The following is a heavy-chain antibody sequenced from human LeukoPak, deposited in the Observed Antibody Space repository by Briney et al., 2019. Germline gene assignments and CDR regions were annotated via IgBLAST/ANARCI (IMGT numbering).Heavy chain of an antibody. J-gene: IGHJ6*02. Sequence: SETLSLTCTVSGGSISSGGYYWSWIRQHPGKGLEWIGYIYYSGSTYYNPSLKSRVTILVDTSKNQFSLKLSSVTAADTAVYYCARDTGDYYYGMDVWGQGTTVTVSS. CDR3: ARDTGDYYYGMDV. CDR1: GGSISSGGYY. D-gene: IGHD3-10*01. V-gene: IGHV4-31*03. CDR2: IYYSGST.